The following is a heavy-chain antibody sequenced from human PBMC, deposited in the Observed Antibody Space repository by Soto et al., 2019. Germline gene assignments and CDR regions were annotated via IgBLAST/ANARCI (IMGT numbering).Heavy chain of an antibody. CDR3: AKDSDRPGWFGQFDH. Sequence: EVQLLESGGDLIEPGGSLRLSCAASGFTFSTYAMDWVRQAPGKGLAWVSGINSYGDYTYYADSVRGRFTISRENSRNRLYLEMNSLRGDDTAIYYCAKDSDRPGWFGQFDHWGQGDLVTVSS. CDR1: GFTFSTYA. CDR2: INSYGDYT. D-gene: IGHD3-10*01. V-gene: IGHV3-23*01. J-gene: IGHJ4*02.